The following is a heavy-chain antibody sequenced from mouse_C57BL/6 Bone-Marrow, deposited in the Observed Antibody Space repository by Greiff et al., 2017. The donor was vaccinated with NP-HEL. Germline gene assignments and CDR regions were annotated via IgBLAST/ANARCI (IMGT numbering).Heavy chain of an antibody. CDR1: GYEFSNYW. Sequence: QVQLKQSGAELVKPGASVKISCKASGYEFSNYWMNWVKQRPGKGLEWIGQIYPGDGDTNYKGKFKDKATLTADKSSSTAYMQLSRLTSEDSAVYFCARGAYWGQGTLVTVSA. V-gene: IGHV1-80*01. CDR2: IYPGDGDT. CDR3: ARGAY. J-gene: IGHJ3*01.